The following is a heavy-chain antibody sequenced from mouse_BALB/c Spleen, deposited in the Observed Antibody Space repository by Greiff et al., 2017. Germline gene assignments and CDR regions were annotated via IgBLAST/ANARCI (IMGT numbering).Heavy chain of an antibody. CDR3: ARSTVVDFDY. CDR2: ISYSGST. J-gene: IGHJ2*01. CDR1: GYSITSDYA. Sequence: EVKLMESGPGLVKPSQSLSLTCTVTGYSITSDYAWNWIRQFPGNKLEWMGYISYSGSTSYNPSLKSRISITRDTSKNQFFLQLNSVTTEDTATYYCARSTVVDFDYWGQGTTLTVSS. V-gene: IGHV3-2*02. D-gene: IGHD1-1*01.